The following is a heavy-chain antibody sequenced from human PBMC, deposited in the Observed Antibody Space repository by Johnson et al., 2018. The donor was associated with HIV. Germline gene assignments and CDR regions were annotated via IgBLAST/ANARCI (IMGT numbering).Heavy chain of an antibody. V-gene: IGHV3-30*04. CDR1: GFTFSSYA. CDR2: ISYDGSNK. J-gene: IGHJ3*02. D-gene: IGHD6-13*01. CDR3: ARGGSSSWYGSKYYAFDI. Sequence: QVQLVESGGGVVQPGRSLRLSCAASGFTFSSYAMHWVRQAPGKGLEWVAVISYDGSNKYNAESVKGRFTISRDNSKNTLYLQMNSLRGEDTAVYYCARGGSSSWYGSKYYAFDIWGQGTMVTVSS.